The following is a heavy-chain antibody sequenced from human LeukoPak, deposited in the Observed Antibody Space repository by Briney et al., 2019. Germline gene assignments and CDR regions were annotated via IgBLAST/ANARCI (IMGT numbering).Heavy chain of an antibody. Sequence: SETLSLTCTVSGGSISSGGYYWSWIRQHPGKGLEWFGYIYYSGSTYYHPSLKSRVTISVDTSKNQFSLKLSSVTAADTAVYYCARGTTMVRGVSHFDYWGQGTLVTVSS. D-gene: IGHD3-10*01. CDR1: GGSISSGGYY. J-gene: IGHJ4*02. V-gene: IGHV4-31*03. CDR2: IYYSGST. CDR3: ARGTTMVRGVSHFDY.